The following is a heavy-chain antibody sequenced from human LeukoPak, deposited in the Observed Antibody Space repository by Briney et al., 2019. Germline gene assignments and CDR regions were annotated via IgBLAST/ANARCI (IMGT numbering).Heavy chain of an antibody. CDR1: GYTFTSYG. Sequence: ASVTVSCKASGYTFTSYGISWVRQAPGQGLEWMGWISAYNGNTNYAQKLQGRVTMTRDTSISTAYMELSRLRSDDTAVYYCARDEQLVRRFRHWGQGTLVTVSS. CDR3: ARDEQLVRRFRH. J-gene: IGHJ1*01. V-gene: IGHV1-18*01. CDR2: ISAYNGNT. D-gene: IGHD6-6*01.